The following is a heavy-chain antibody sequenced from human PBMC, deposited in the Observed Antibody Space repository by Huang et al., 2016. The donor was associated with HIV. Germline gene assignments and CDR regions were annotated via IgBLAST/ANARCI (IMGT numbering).Heavy chain of an antibody. D-gene: IGHD3-22*01. Sequence: QVQLVQSGAEVKKPGSSVKVSCKASGGTFSSYAISWVRQAPGQGLGWMGGSIPILGTANYAQKFQGRVTITADESTSTAYMELSSLRSEDTAVYYCARVESRRYYDSSGYYYWGQGTLVTVSS. CDR1: GGTFSSYA. J-gene: IGHJ4*02. V-gene: IGHV1-69*01. CDR2: SIPILGTA. CDR3: ARVESRRYYDSSGYYY.